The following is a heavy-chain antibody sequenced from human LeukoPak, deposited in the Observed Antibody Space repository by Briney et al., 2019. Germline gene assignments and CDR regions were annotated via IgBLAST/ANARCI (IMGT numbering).Heavy chain of an antibody. D-gene: IGHD6-19*01. J-gene: IGHJ4*02. CDR2: IYYSGST. Sequence: PSETLSLTCTVSGGSISSYYWSWIRQPPGKGLEWIGYIYYSGSTNYNPPLKSRVTISVDTSKNQFSLKLSSVTAADTAVYYCARTRAGYSSGCYGAFFDYWGQGTLVTVSS. CDR1: GGSISSYY. V-gene: IGHV4-59*01. CDR3: ARTRAGYSSGCYGAFFDY.